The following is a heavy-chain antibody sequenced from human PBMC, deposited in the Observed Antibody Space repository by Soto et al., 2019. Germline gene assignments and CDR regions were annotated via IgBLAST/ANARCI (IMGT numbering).Heavy chain of an antibody. Sequence: EVQLVESGGGLVQPGGSLRLSCAASGFTFSSYWMHWVRQAPGKGLVWVSRINSDGSSTSYADSVKRRCTISRDNVKNTLYLQMNSLRAEDTAVYYCARDPTDILTGYNDAFDIWGQGTMVTVSS. D-gene: IGHD3-9*01. CDR2: INSDGSST. CDR1: GFTFSSYW. V-gene: IGHV3-74*01. CDR3: ARDPTDILTGYNDAFDI. J-gene: IGHJ3*02.